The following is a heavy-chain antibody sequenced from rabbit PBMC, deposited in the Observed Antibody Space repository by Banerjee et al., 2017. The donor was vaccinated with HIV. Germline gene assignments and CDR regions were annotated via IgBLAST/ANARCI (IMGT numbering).Heavy chain of an antibody. Sequence: QEQLEESGGDLVKPEGSLTLTCTASGFSFSNNYVMCWVCQAPGKGLEWIGCINTSSGNIVYASWAKGRFTISKTSSTTVTLQMTSLTAADTATYFCARGGLLVVRWLDLWGQGTLVTVS. CDR3: ARGGLLVVRWLDL. CDR2: INTSSGNI. V-gene: IGHV1S45*01. D-gene: IGHD1-1*01. J-gene: IGHJ5*01. CDR1: GFSFSNNYV.